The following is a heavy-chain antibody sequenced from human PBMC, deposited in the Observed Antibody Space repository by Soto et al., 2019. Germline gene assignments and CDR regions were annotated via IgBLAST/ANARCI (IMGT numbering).Heavy chain of an antibody. CDR3: ARPYEPYYDILTDSCPGY. CDR2: INHSGST. V-gene: IGHV4-34*01. J-gene: IGHJ4*02. D-gene: IGHD3-9*01. CDR1: GGSFSGYY. Sequence: SETLSLTCAVYGGSFSGYYWSWIRQPPGKGLEWIGEINHSGSTNYNPSLKSRVTISVDTSKNQFSLKLSSVTAADTAVYYCARPYEPYYDILTDSCPGYWGQGTLVTVSS.